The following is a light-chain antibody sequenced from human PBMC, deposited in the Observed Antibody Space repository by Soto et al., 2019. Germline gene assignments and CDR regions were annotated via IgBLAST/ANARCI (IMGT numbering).Light chain of an antibody. CDR3: QPYDKYPLT. CDR2: DAS. J-gene: IGKJ4*01. V-gene: IGKV1-5*01. Sequence: DIQMTQSPSTLSASVGDRVTISCRASQSVGSWLAWYQQKPGKAPKFLIYDASTLESGVPSRFSGSGSGTEFTLTISSLQPDDFATYYCQPYDKYPLTFGGGTKVEI. CDR1: QSVGSW.